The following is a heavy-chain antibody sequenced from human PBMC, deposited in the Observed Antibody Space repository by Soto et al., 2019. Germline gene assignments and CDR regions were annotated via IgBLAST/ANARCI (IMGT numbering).Heavy chain of an antibody. D-gene: IGHD2-21*02. V-gene: IGHV1-69*13. CDR2: IIPIFGTA. CDR3: ARDRPLAYCGGDCYIFDY. CDR1: GGTFSSYA. J-gene: IGHJ4*02. Sequence: ASVKVSCKASGGTFSSYAISWVRQAPGQGLEWMGGIIPIFGTANYAQKFQGRVTITADESTSTAYMELSSLRSEDTAVYYCARDRPLAYCGGDCYIFDYWGQGTLVTVSS.